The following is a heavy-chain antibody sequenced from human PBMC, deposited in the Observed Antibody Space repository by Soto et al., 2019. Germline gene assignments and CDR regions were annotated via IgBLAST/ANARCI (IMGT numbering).Heavy chain of an antibody. D-gene: IGHD2-15*01. Sequence: QVQLVQSGAEVKKPGSSVKVSCKASGGTLSSYAISWVRQAPGQGLEWMGGIIPIFGTANYAQKFQGRVTITADESTSTAYMELSSLRSEDTAVYYCARATRDIVVVVAATPHYYYYGMDVWGQGTTVTVSS. J-gene: IGHJ6*02. CDR2: IIPIFGTA. V-gene: IGHV1-69*01. CDR3: ARATRDIVVVVAATPHYYYYGMDV. CDR1: GGTLSSYA.